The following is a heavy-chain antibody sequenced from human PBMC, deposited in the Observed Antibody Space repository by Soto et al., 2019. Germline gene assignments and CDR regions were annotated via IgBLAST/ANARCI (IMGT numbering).Heavy chain of an antibody. CDR2: IIPILGIA. Sequence: SVKVSCKASGGTFSSYTISWVRQAPGQGLEWMGRIIPILGIANYAQKFQGRVTITADKSTRTAYMVLSSLRSEDTAVYYCAADYCSSTSWYTVPYYMDVWGEGSMVTVSS. CDR3: AADYCSSTSWYTVPYYMDV. J-gene: IGHJ6*03. D-gene: IGHD2-2*02. CDR1: GGTFSSYT. V-gene: IGHV1-69*02.